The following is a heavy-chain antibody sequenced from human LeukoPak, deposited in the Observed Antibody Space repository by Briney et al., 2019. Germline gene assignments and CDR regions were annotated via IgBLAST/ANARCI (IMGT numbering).Heavy chain of an antibody. Sequence: ASVKVSCKASGYTFTGYYMHWVRQAPGQGLEWMGWINPNSGGTNYAQKYQGRVTMTRDTSISTAYMELSRLRSDDTAVYYCARDSRSNGGRSWYFDLWGRGTLVTVSS. CDR1: GYTFTGYY. CDR2: INPNSGGT. V-gene: IGHV1-2*02. CDR3: ARDSRSNGGRSWYFDL. J-gene: IGHJ2*01. D-gene: IGHD4-23*01.